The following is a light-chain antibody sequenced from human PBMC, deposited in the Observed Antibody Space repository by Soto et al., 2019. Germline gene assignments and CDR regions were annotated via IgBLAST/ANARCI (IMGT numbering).Light chain of an antibody. V-gene: IGKV3-20*01. CDR3: PPYGISPT. CDR2: DVS. Sequence: EIVLTQSPGTLSLSPGERATLSCRSSHSVSSNYLAWYQQKPGQAPRLLIYDVSSRATGIPDRFSGSGSGTAFTLTISRLEPVDFAVYYCPPYGISPTFGQGTKVEIK. J-gene: IGKJ1*01. CDR1: HSVSSNY.